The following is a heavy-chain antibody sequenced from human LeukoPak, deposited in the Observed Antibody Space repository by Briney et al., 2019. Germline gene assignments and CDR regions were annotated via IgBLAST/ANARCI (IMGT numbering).Heavy chain of an antibody. Sequence: SETLSLTCTVSGGSITSYHWSWIRQPPGKGLEWIGYFSYSGSTNYNPSLKGRVTMSIDTSKNQFSLKLSSVTAADTAVYYCASGGYCSSITCYPNWFDPWGQGTLVTVSS. CDR1: GGSITSYH. V-gene: IGHV4-59*01. D-gene: IGHD2-2*01. J-gene: IGHJ5*02. CDR2: FSYSGST. CDR3: ASGGYCSSITCYPNWFDP.